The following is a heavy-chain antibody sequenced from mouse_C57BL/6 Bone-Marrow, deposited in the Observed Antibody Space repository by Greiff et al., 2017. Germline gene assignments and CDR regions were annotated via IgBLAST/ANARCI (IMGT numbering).Heavy chain of an antibody. CDR3: KDYYSNPYAMDY. CDR1: GYTFTDYE. V-gene: IGHV1-15*01. J-gene: IGHJ4*01. D-gene: IGHD2-5*01. Sequence: LQESGAELVRPGASVTLSCKASGYTFTDYEMHWVKQTPVHGLEWIGAIDPETGGTAYNQKFKGKAILTADKSSSAAYMELRSLTSEDSAVYYCKDYYSNPYAMDYWGQGTSVTVSS. CDR2: IDPETGGT.